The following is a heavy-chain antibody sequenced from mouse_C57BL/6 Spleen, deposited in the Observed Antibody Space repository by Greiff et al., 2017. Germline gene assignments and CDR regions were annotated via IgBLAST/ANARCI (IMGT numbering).Heavy chain of an antibody. V-gene: IGHV1-76*01. J-gene: IGHJ1*03. Sequence: QVQLKESGAELVRPGASVKLSCKASGYTFTDYYINWVKQRPGQGLEWIARIYPGSGNTYYNEKFKGKATLTAEKSSSTAYMQLSSLTSEDSAVYFCARNYYGSSYWYIDVWGTGTTVTVSS. D-gene: IGHD1-1*01. CDR3: ARNYYGSSYWYIDV. CDR1: GYTFTDYY. CDR2: IYPGSGNT.